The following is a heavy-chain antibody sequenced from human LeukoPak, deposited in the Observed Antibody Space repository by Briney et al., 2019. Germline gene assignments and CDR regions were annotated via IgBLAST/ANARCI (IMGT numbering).Heavy chain of an antibody. D-gene: IGHD2-2*01. CDR1: GGSISSYY. Sequence: SETLSLTCTVSGGSISSYYWSWIRQPPGKGLEWIGYIYTSGSTNYNPSLKSRVTISVDTSKNQFSLKLSSVTAADTAVYSCARAPTCSSTSCYYYMDIWGKGTTVTVSS. CDR2: IYTSGST. CDR3: ARAPTCSSTSCYYYMDI. J-gene: IGHJ6*03. V-gene: IGHV4-4*09.